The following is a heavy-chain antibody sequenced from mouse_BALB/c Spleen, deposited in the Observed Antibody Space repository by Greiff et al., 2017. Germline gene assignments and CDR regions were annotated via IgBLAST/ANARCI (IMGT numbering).Heavy chain of an antibody. V-gene: IGHV14-3*02. CDR3: ARSDRYDVRDAMDY. CDR1: GFNIKDTY. CDR2: IDPANGNT. D-gene: IGHD2-14*01. Sequence: VQLQQSGAELVKPGASVKLSCTASGFNIKDTYMHWVKQRPEQGLEWIGRIDPANGNTKYDPKFQGKATITADTSSNTAYLQLSSLTSEDTAVYYCARSDRYDVRDAMDYWGQGTSVTVSS. J-gene: IGHJ4*01.